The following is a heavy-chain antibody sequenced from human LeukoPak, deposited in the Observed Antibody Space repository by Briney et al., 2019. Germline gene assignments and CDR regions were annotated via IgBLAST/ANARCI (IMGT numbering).Heavy chain of an antibody. V-gene: IGHV1-46*01. J-gene: IGHJ4*02. CDR3: ARVWTTKSGYNGYDY. CDR1: GYTFSRYY. D-gene: IGHD5-12*01. CDR2: FNPSSVST. Sequence: GASVKVSCKASGYTFSRYYIHWLRQAPGQGLEWLGIFNPSSVSTSYAQKFQGRITMTRDMSANTVYMEMSNLKLEDTAMYFCARVWTTKSGYNGYDYWGQGTRVTVSS.